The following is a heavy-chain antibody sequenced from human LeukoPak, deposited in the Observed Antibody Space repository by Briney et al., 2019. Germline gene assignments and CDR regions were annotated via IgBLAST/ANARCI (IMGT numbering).Heavy chain of an antibody. CDR1: GYSFTGYW. D-gene: IGHD3-10*01. CDR2: IYPGDSDT. Sequence: GESLKISCKASGYSFTGYWIGWVRQMPGKGLECVGTIYPGDSDTRYSPSFQGQVTISADKSISTAYLQWSSLKASDTAMYYCARRRFGELSSDYWGQGTLVTVSS. V-gene: IGHV5-51*01. J-gene: IGHJ4*02. CDR3: ARRRFGELSSDY.